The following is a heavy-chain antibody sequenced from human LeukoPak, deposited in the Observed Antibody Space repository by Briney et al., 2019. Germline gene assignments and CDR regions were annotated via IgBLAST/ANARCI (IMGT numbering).Heavy chain of an antibody. CDR3: ARGAITMVRGVIPGVYYYGMDV. CDR2: IIPIFGTA. Sequence: SVKVSCKASGGTFSSYTISWVRQAPGQGLEWMGGIIPIFGTANYAQKFQGRVTITADESTSTAYMELSSLRSEDTAVYYCARGAITMVRGVIPGVYYYGMDVWGKGTTVTVSS. D-gene: IGHD3-10*01. CDR1: GGTFSSYT. V-gene: IGHV1-69*13. J-gene: IGHJ6*04.